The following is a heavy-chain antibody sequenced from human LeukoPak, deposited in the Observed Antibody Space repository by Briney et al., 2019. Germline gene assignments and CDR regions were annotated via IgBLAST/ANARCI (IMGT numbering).Heavy chain of an antibody. J-gene: IGHJ4*02. CDR1: GFTFSSSW. CDR3: IRDRAFYGTGPHFAD. Sequence: GGSLRLSCAASGFTFSSSWMHWVRQTAGKGLVWVSRISPDGRTTTYAESVKGRFTISRDNAKNTLHLQMSSLRAEDTAVYYCIRDRAFYGTGPHFADWGQGTQVTVSS. CDR2: ISPDGRTT. V-gene: IGHV3-74*01. D-gene: IGHD1-1*01.